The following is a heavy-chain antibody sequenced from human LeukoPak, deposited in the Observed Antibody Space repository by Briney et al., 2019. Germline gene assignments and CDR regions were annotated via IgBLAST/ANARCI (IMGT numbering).Heavy chain of an antibody. V-gene: IGHV3-23*01. Sequence: GGSLRLSCAASGFTFSNYAINWVRQAPGTGLEWISTISSSGVTTYYADSVKGRFTISRDNSKNTLYLQMNSLRGEDTAVYYCAKAPANYVDTAMGTFDYWGQGTLVTVSS. CDR1: GFTFSNYA. J-gene: IGHJ4*02. D-gene: IGHD5-18*01. CDR3: AKAPANYVDTAMGTFDY. CDR2: ISSSGVTT.